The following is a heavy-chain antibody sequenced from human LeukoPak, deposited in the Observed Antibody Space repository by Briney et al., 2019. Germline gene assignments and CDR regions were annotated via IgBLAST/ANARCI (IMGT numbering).Heavy chain of an antibody. Sequence: GGSLKISCKGSGYSFTSYWIGWVRQVPGKGLEWMGIIYPGDSDTRCSPSFQGQVTISADKSISTAYLQWSSLKASDTAMYYCARRINTDNYDSSGYYYGTYYFDYWGQGTLVTVSS. CDR3: ARRINTDNYDSSGYYYGTYYFDY. J-gene: IGHJ4*02. CDR1: GYSFTSYW. D-gene: IGHD3-22*01. V-gene: IGHV5-51*01. CDR2: IYPGDSDT.